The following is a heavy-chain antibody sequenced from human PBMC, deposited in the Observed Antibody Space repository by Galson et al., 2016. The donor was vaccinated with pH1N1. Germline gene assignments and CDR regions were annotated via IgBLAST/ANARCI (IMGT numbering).Heavy chain of an antibody. Sequence: QSGAEVKKPGESLKISCRGSGYSFTGYWIAWVRQKPGKGLEWMGIVYPGDSDTRYSPSFRGLFTFSADKSIGTAYLQWSSLEASDTAIYYCARLRGGITVVREVYFDLWGQGTLVTVSP. D-gene: IGHD3-10*01. V-gene: IGHV5-51*03. CDR1: GYSFTGYW. CDR3: ARLRGGITVVREVYFDL. CDR2: VYPGDSDT. J-gene: IGHJ4*02.